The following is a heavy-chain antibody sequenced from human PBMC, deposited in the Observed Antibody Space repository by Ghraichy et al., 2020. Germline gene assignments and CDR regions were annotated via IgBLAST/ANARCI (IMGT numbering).Heavy chain of an antibody. V-gene: IGHV3-66*01. D-gene: IGHD3-22*01. Sequence: GVLRLSCAASGFTVSSNYMSWVRQAPGKGLEWVSVIYSGGSTYYADSVKGRFTISRDNSKNTLYLQMNSLRAEDTAVYYCARAHDSSGYVYYYYYGMDVWGQGTTVTVSS. CDR1: GFTVSSNY. CDR3: ARAHDSSGYVYYYYYGMDV. CDR2: IYSGGST. J-gene: IGHJ6*02.